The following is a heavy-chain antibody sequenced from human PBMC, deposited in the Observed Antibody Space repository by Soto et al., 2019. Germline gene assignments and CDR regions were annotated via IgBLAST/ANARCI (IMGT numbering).Heavy chain of an antibody. V-gene: IGHV1-46*01. D-gene: IGHD6-19*01. Sequence: ASVKVSCKSSGYTFTSYYMHWVRQAPGQGLEWMGIINPSGGSTSYAQKFQGRVTMTRDTSTSTVYMELSSLRSEDTAVYYCARDRMWLVRYYYYYGMDVWGKGTTVTVSS. CDR1: GYTFTSYY. CDR3: ARDRMWLVRYYYYYGMDV. CDR2: INPSGGST. J-gene: IGHJ6*04.